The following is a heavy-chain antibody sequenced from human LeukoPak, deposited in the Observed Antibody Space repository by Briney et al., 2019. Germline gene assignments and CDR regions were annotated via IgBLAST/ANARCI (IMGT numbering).Heavy chain of an antibody. CDR2: IYYSGST. V-gene: IGHV4-39*01. CDR1: GGSISSSSYY. Sequence: SETLSLTCTVSGGSISSSSYYWGWIRQPPGKGLEWIGSIYYSGSTYYNPSLKSRVTISVDTSKNQFSLKLSSVTAADTAVYYCASHVLLWLGELSLETRAWFDYWGQGTLVTVSS. J-gene: IGHJ4*02. CDR3: ASHVLLWLGELSLETRAWFDY. D-gene: IGHD3-10*01.